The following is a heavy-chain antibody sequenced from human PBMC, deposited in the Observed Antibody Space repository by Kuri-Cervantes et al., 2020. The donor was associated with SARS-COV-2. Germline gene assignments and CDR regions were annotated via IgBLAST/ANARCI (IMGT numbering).Heavy chain of an antibody. CDR3: ARLTYGDYLRGHPRTANAFDI. V-gene: IGHV4-59*12. CDR1: GGSISSYY. J-gene: IGHJ3*02. CDR2: IYYRGST. D-gene: IGHD4-17*01. Sequence: SETLSLTCTVSGGSISSYYWSWIRQPPGKGLEWIGYIYYRGSTKYNPSLKSRVTISVDTSKNQFSLKLSSVTAADTAVYYCARLTYGDYLRGHPRTANAFDIWGQGTMVTVSS.